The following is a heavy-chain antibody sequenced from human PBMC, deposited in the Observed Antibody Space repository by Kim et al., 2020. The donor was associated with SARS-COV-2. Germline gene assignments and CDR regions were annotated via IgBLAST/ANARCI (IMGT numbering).Heavy chain of an antibody. Sequence: QTFQGRVTITADESTSTAYMELSSLRSEDTAVYYCARGGYRAYYYYGMDVWGQGTTVTVSS. D-gene: IGHD2-2*02. CDR3: ARGGYRAYYYYGMDV. V-gene: IGHV1-69*01. J-gene: IGHJ6*02.